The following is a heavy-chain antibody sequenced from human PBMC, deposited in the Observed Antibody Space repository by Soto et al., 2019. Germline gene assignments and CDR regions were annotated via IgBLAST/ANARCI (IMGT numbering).Heavy chain of an antibody. J-gene: IGHJ6*02. Sequence: GGSLRLSCAASGFGFTFSTSAMSWVRQAPGKGLEWVSTFRESGGTTHYADSVKGRFTISRDNSKNTLYLQMNSLRAEDTAVYYCAKGPPRIVVVVAATPYYYGMDVWGQGTTVTVSS. CDR2: FRESGGTT. CDR1: GFGFTFSTSA. V-gene: IGHV3-23*01. CDR3: AKGPPRIVVVVAATPYYYGMDV. D-gene: IGHD2-15*01.